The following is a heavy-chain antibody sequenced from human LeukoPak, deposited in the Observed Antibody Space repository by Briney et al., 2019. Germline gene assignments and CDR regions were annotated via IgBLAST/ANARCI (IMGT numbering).Heavy chain of an antibody. J-gene: IGHJ6*02. Sequence: GGALRLACAASWFTVSSYAIIGVREAPVNGLEWVSVTSGSGGSTYYADSVKGRFTISRDNSKNTLYLQMNSLRAEDTAVYYCAKHGGGGSCYPRCGMDVWGQGTTVTVSS. D-gene: IGHD2-15*01. V-gene: IGHV3-23*01. CDR3: AKHGGGGSCYPRCGMDV. CDR2: TSGSGGST. CDR1: WFTVSSYA.